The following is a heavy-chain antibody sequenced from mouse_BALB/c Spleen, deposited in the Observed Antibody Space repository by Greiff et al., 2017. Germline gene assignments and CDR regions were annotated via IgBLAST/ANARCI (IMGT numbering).Heavy chain of an antibody. D-gene: IGHD1-1*01. CDR1: GFNIKDTY. Sequence: VQLQQSGAELVKPGASVKLSCTASGFNIKDTYMHWVKQRPEQGLEWIGRIDPANGNTIYDPKFQGKASITADTSSNTAYLQLSSLTSEDTAVYYCARSSYGNYFDYWGQGTTLTVSS. J-gene: IGHJ2*01. V-gene: IGHV14-3*02. CDR2: IDPANGNT. CDR3: ARSSYGNYFDY.